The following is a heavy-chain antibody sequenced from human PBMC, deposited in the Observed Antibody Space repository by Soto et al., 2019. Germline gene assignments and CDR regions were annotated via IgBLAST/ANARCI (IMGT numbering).Heavy chain of an antibody. CDR2: IDPIDSYT. V-gene: IGHV5-10-1*01. D-gene: IGHD2-2*01. Sequence: GESLKISGKGSGYNFASYWMSWVRQMPGKGLEWMGRIDPIDSYTNYSPSFQGHVTIPADKSISTAYLQWSSLKASDTAMYYCARRYCSSASCPRNYYGMDVWGQGTTVTVSS. CDR3: ARRYCSSASCPRNYYGMDV. J-gene: IGHJ6*02. CDR1: GYNFASYW.